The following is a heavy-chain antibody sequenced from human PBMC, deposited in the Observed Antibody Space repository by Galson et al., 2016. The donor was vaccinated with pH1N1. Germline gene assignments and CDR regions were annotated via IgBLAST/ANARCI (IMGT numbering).Heavy chain of an antibody. V-gene: IGHV3-7*01. CDR1: GFTFTYYS. J-gene: IGHJ4*02. CDR3: AGHLFSASESPFEY. D-gene: IGHD3-16*01. CDR2: IKENGSEK. Sequence: SLRLSCAASGFTFTYYSMSWVRQAPGKGLEWVANIKENGSEKYYLDSVKGRFTISRDNAKHSVSLQLDSLRAEDTAVYYCAGHLFSASESPFEYWGQGALVTVSS.